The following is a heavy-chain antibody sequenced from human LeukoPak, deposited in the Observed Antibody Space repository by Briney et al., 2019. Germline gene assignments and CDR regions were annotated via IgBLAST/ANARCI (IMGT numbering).Heavy chain of an antibody. V-gene: IGHV4-59*01. CDR2: IYYSGAT. Sequence: SETLSLTCTVSGGSISSYYWNWIRQPPGKGLEWIGYIYYSGATNFNPSLKSRVTMSVDTSRNHFSLQLSSVTAADTALYYCARATTAYCTGGICPNFDFWGQGTLVTVSS. J-gene: IGHJ4*02. CDR1: GGSISSYY. D-gene: IGHD2-8*02. CDR3: ARATTAYCTGGICPNFDF.